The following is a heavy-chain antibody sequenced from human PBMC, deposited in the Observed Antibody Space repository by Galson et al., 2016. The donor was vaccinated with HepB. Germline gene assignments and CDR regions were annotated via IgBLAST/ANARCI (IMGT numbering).Heavy chain of an antibody. V-gene: IGHV3-7*04. J-gene: IGHJ4*02. CDR3: ARDYSRSGDY. Sequence: SLRLSCAASGFTFSSYWMSWVRQAPGKGLEWVAVMNQDGSQKLYVDSVKGRFTISRDNANNSLYLQMNGLRDEDTAVYFCARDYSRSGDYWGQGTLVTVSS. CDR2: MNQDGSQK. D-gene: IGHD3-10*01. CDR1: GFTFSSYW.